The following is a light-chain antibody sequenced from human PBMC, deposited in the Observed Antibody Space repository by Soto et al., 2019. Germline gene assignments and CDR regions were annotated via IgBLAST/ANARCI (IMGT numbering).Light chain of an antibody. CDR2: AAS. Sequence: DIQMTHSPSSLSASVGDRVTITCRASQSISSYLNWYQQKPVKAPKLLIYAASSLQSGVPSRFSGSGSGTDSTLTISSLQPEDFATYYCQQSYSTPRTFGQGTKVDIK. CDR3: QQSYSTPRT. J-gene: IGKJ1*01. CDR1: QSISSY. V-gene: IGKV1-39*01.